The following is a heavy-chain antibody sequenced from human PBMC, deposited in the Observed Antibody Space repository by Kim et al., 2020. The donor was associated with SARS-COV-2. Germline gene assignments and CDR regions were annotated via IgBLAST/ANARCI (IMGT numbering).Heavy chain of an antibody. CDR3: SRSWGNKNDAFDI. Sequence: SETLSLTCTVSGASIISYYWSWIRQPPGRGLEWIGHIYYTGSTNYNPSLKSRVTISLDMSGNQLSLKLSSVTAADTAVYYCSRSWGNKNDAFDIWGQGT. D-gene: IGHD3-16*01. V-gene: IGHV4-59*08. CDR1: GASIISYY. CDR2: IYYTGST. J-gene: IGHJ3*02.